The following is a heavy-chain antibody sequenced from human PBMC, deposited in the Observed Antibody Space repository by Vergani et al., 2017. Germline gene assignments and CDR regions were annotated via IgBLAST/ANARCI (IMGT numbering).Heavy chain of an antibody. J-gene: IGHJ3*02. Sequence: QVQLQESGPGLVKPSQTLSLTCTVSGGSISSGSYYWSWIRQPAGKGLEWIGRIYTSGSTNYNPSLKSRVTISVDTSKNQFSLKLSSVTAADTAVYYCARGPRSWYGDAFDIWGQGTMVTVSS. V-gene: IGHV4-61*02. CDR1: GGSISSGSYY. CDR2: IYTSGST. CDR3: ARGPRSWYGDAFDI. D-gene: IGHD6-13*01.